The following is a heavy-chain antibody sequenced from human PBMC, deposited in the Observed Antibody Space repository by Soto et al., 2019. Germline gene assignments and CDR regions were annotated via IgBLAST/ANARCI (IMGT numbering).Heavy chain of an antibody. CDR2: ISSTSNIA. D-gene: IGHD4-17*01. CDR3: ASCYGDYEFPCEY. J-gene: IGHJ4*02. V-gene: IGHV3-21*05. CDR1: GFTFTDYS. Sequence: GGSLRLSCEGSGFTFTDYSMLWVRQAPGKGLEWVSYISSTSNIAFYVDSVEGRFTTSRDNAKNSLYLQMISLRDEDTAVYYCASCYGDYEFPCEYWGQGTLVTVSS.